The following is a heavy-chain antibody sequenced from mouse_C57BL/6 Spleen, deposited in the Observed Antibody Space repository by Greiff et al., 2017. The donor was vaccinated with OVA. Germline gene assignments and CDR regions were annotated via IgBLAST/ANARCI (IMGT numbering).Heavy chain of an antibody. CDR2: ISYDGSN. J-gene: IGHJ3*01. CDR3: ARRDDGYPWFAY. V-gene: IGHV3-6*01. CDR1: GYSITSGYY. Sequence: EVQLVESGPGLVKPSQSLSLTCSVTGYSITSGYYWNWIRQFPGNKLEWMGYISYDGSNNYNPSLKNRISITRDTSKNQFFLKLNSVTTEDTATYYCARRDDGYPWFAYWGQGTLVTVSA. D-gene: IGHD2-3*01.